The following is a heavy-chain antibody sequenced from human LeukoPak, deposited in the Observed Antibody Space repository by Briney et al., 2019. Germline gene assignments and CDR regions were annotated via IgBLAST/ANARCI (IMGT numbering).Heavy chain of an antibody. J-gene: IGHJ4*02. V-gene: IGHV3-53*01. CDR1: GFTVSSNY. Sequence: GGSLRLSCAASGFTVSSNYMSWVRQAPGKGLEWVSVIYSGGSTYYADSVKGRFTISRDNSKNTLCLQMNSLRAEDTAVYYCARELSSSWSDYFDYWGQGTLVTVSS. D-gene: IGHD6-13*01. CDR2: IYSGGST. CDR3: ARELSSSWSDYFDY.